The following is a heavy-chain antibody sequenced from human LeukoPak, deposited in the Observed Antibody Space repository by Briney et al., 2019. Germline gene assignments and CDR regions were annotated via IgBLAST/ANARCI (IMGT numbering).Heavy chain of an antibody. CDR2: ISYSSNYM. CDR3: ARERGSGWGGGIQH. Sequence: GGSLRLSCAASGFTFSSYTMNWVRQAPGRGLEWVSCISYSSNYMYYADSVKGRFTISRDNTKNSLYLQMNSLRAEDTAVYYCARERGSGWGGGIQHWGQGTLVTVSS. D-gene: IGHD6-19*01. V-gene: IGHV3-21*01. CDR1: GFTFSSYT. J-gene: IGHJ1*01.